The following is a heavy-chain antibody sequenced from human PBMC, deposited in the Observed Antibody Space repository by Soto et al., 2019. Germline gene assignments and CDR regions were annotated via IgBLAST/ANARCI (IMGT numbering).Heavy chain of an antibody. V-gene: IGHV3-30*18. CDR3: AKGSKQQLVPGY. J-gene: IGHJ4*02. CDR1: GFTFSSYG. Sequence: GGSLRLSCAASGFTFSSYGMHWVRQAPGKGLEWVAVISYDGSNKYYADSVKGRFTISRDNSKNTLYLQMNSLRAEDTAVYYCAKGSKQQLVPGYWGQGTLVTVSS. CDR2: ISYDGSNK. D-gene: IGHD6-13*01.